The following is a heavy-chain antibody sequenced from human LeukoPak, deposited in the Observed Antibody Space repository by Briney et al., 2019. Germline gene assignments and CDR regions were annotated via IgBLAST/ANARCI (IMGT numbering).Heavy chain of an antibody. V-gene: IGHV4-61*02. CDR1: GGSISSGSYY. CDR3: ARETITMVRGVKTNAFDI. CDR2: IYTSGST. D-gene: IGHD3-10*01. Sequence: TSETLSLTCTVSGGSISSGSYYWSWIRQPAGKGLEWIGRIYTSGSTNYNPSLKSRVTISVDTSKNQFSLKLSSVTAADTAVYYCARETITMVRGVKTNAFDIWGQGTMVTVSS. J-gene: IGHJ3*02.